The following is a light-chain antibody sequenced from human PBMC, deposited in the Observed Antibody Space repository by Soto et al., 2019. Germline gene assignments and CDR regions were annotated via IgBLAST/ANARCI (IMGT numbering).Light chain of an antibody. CDR1: ESVSSNQ. J-gene: IGKJ5*01. CDR3: QQYGSSPIT. V-gene: IGKV3D-20*01. Sequence: FVLTQSPSTLSLSTGERAALSCGASESVSSNQLAWYQQKPGLAPRLLIYDASSRASGIPERFSGSGSGTGFSLTISSLEPEDSAVYYCQQYGSSPITFGQGTRLEIK. CDR2: DAS.